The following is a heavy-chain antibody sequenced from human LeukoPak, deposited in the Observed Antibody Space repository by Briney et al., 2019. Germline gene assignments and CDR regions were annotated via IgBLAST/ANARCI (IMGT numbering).Heavy chain of an antibody. CDR2: IYTSGST. CDR1: GYSISSDNY. J-gene: IGHJ6*03. V-gene: IGHV4-61*02. Sequence: SETLSLTCAVSGYSISSDNYWVWIRQPAGKGLEWIGRIYTSGSTNYNPSLKSRVTISVDTSKNQFSLKLSSVTAADTAVYYCARAPLYYYYMDVWGKGTTVTVSS. CDR3: ARAPLYYYYMDV.